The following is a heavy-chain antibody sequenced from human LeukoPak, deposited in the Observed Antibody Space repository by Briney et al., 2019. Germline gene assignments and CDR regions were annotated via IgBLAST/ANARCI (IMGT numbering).Heavy chain of an antibody. CDR2: IYYGGST. D-gene: IGHD1-14*01. Sequence: SETLSLTCTVTGGSISSYYWSWIRQPPGKGLEWIGYIYYGGSTNYNPSLKSRVTISVDTSKNQFSLKLSSVTAADTAVYYCAILLTVDTWYFDLWGRGTLVTVSS. CDR3: AILLTVDTWYFDL. CDR1: GGSISSYY. J-gene: IGHJ2*01. V-gene: IGHV4-59*01.